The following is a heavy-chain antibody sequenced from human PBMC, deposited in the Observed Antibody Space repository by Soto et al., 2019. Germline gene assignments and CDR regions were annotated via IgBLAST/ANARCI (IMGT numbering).Heavy chain of an antibody. Sequence: QVQLVQSGAEVKKPGASVKVSCKASGYTFANYAIQWVRQAPGQRLEWMGWINAGNGNIEYSQRFQGRVTITRDTSATTVYMELSSLRSEDTAVYYCATHILTGYYYYFYMDVWGKGTTVNVSS. CDR3: ATHILTGYYYYFYMDV. CDR1: GYTFANYA. CDR2: INAGNGNI. D-gene: IGHD3-9*01. V-gene: IGHV1-3*01. J-gene: IGHJ6*03.